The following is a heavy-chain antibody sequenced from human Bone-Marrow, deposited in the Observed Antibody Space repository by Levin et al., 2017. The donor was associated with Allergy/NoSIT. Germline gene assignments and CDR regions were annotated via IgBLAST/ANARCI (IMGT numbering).Heavy chain of an antibody. CDR1: GFTFTNAW. D-gene: IGHD3-16*01. V-gene: IGHV3-15*07. CDR2: IKGKTDDGTA. Sequence: GGSLRLSFAASGFTFTNAWMHWVRQAPGKGLEWVGRIKGKTDDGTAVYGAPVKGRFTISRDDSKDTLYLQMDSLETEDTAVYYCATLNLGGSLYWGQGTLVTVSS. CDR3: ATLNLGGSLY. J-gene: IGHJ4*02.